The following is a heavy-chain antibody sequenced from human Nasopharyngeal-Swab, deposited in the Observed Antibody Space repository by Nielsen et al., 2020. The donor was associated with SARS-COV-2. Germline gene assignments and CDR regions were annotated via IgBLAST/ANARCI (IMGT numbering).Heavy chain of an antibody. CDR1: GGSFSGYY. CDR2: SYYSGST. J-gene: IGHJ5*02. Sequence: GSLRLSCAVYGGSFSGYYWNWIRQPPGKGLEWIGYSYYSGSTNYNPSLKSRVTISVDTPKNQFSLKLSSVTAADTAVYYCARGFDPWGQGTLVTVSS. V-gene: IGHV4-59*13. CDR3: ARGFDP.